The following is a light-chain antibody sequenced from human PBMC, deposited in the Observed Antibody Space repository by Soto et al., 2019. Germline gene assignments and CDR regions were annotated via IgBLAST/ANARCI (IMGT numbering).Light chain of an antibody. CDR1: QSISGE. V-gene: IGKV3-15*01. Sequence: EIVMTQSPATLSVSPGERATLSCRASQSISGELAWYQQRPGQPPRLLIYGVSTRATGVPDRFSGSGSGSDFTLTIRGLQSEDFAVYYCQQGHDWPLTFCQGTRLDI. CDR3: QQGHDWPLT. J-gene: IGKJ2*01. CDR2: GVS.